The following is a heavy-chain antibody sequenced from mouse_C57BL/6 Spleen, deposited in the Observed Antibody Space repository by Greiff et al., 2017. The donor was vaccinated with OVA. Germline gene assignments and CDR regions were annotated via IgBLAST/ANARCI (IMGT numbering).Heavy chain of an antibody. D-gene: IGHD2-4*01. V-gene: IGHV1-69*01. CDR3: ARPYDYDGVFAY. CDR2: IDPSDSYT. CDR1: GYTFTSYW. Sequence: VQLQQPGAELVMPGASVKLSCKASGYTFTSYWMHWVKQRPGQGLEWIGEIDPSDSYTNYNQKFKGKSTLTVDKSSSTAYMQLSSLTSEDSAVYYCARPYDYDGVFAYWGQGTLVTVSA. J-gene: IGHJ3*01.